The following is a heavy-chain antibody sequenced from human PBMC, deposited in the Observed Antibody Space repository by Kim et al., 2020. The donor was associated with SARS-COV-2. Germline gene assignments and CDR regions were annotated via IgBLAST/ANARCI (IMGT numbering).Heavy chain of an antibody. CDR3: ARGLNPWFGELLYWYYYGMDV. CDR1: GYTFTSYD. CDR2: MNPNSGNT. V-gene: IGHV1-8*01. D-gene: IGHD3-10*01. J-gene: IGHJ6*02. Sequence: ASVKVSCKASGYTFTSYDINWVRQATGQGLEWMGWMNPNSGNTGYAQKFQGRVTMTRNTSISTAYMELSSLRSEDTAVYYCARGLNPWFGELLYWYYYGMDVWGQGTTVTVSS.